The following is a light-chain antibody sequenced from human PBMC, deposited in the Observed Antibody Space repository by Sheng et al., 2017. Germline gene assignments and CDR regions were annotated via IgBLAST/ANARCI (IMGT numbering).Light chain of an antibody. CDR1: QSVSSN. CDR3: QQYGSSPL. V-gene: IGKV3-20*01. Sequence: EIVMTQSPVTLSVSPGERATLSCRASQSVSSNLAWYQQKPGQAPRLLIYGASSRATGIPDRFSGSGSGTDFTLTISRLEPEDFAVYYCQQYGSSPLFGQGTKVEIK. J-gene: IGKJ1*01. CDR2: GAS.